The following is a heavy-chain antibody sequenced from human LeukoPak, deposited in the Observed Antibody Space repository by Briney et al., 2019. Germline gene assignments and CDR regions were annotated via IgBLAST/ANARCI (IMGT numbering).Heavy chain of an antibody. D-gene: IGHD6-6*01. V-gene: IGHV3-74*01. CDR1: GFSFSSYW. CDR2: IRSDGSGT. CDR3: ATSRSFDY. Sequence: SGGSLRLSCAGSGFSFSSYWMHWVRQAPGKGLVWVSGIRSDGSGTNYADSVKGRFTISRDNAKNTLYLQMNSLRAEDTAVYYCATSRSFDYWGQGTLVTVSS. J-gene: IGHJ4*02.